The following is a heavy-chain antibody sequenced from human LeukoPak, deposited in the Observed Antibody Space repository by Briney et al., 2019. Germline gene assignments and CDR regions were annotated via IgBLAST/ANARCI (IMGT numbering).Heavy chain of an antibody. V-gene: IGHV3-23*01. CDR2: ISGYGGDT. Sequence: GGSLRLSCAASGFTFSNFAMSWVRQAPGKGLEWVSSISGYGGDTYYTDSVKGRFTVSRDNSKNTLYLQMNSLRAENTAIYYCAKVARNSGKGGAFDIWGQGTMVAVSS. CDR1: GFTFSNFA. CDR3: AKVARNSGKGGAFDI. J-gene: IGHJ3*02. D-gene: IGHD6-19*01.